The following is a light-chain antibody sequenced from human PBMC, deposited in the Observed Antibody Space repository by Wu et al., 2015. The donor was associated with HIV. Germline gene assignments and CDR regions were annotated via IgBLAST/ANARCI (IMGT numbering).Light chain of an antibody. Sequence: EIVLTQSPGTLSLSPGERATLPCRASQSVSDNLAWFQQKSGQAPRLLISGAFTRATGIPARFSGSASGTDFTLTISSLQSEDFAVYYCQQYDSRPYTFGPGTKLHIK. CDR3: QQYDSRPYT. CDR2: GAF. J-gene: IGKJ2*01. CDR1: QSVSDN. V-gene: IGKV3D-15*01.